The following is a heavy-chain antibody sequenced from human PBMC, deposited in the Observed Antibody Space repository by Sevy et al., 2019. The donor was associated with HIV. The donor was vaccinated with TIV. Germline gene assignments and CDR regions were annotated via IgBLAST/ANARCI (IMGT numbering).Heavy chain of an antibody. D-gene: IGHD6-13*01. CDR3: ARDVGYSIKWYPLY. Sequence: GGSLRLSCAASGFAFSSHAMHWVRQAPGKGLEWVASISYEGTQTFYASSVEGRFTISRDNSKNMLSLQINSLRPEDTAVYFCARDVGYSIKWYPLYWGHGTLVTVSS. CDR1: GFAFSSHA. V-gene: IGHV3-30-3*01. J-gene: IGHJ4*01. CDR2: ISYEGTQT.